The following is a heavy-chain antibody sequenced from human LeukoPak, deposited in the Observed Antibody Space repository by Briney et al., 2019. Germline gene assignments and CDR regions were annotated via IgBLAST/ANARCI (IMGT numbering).Heavy chain of an antibody. Sequence: SQTLSLTCTVSGGSISSGDYYWSWIRQPPGKGLEWIGYIYYSGSTYYNPSLKSRVTISVDTSKNQFSLKLSSVTAADTAVYYCARVGGIYDYGVYLPSSHFDYWGQGTLVTVSS. V-gene: IGHV4-30-4*01. J-gene: IGHJ4*02. CDR2: IYYSGST. D-gene: IGHD4-17*01. CDR1: GGSISSGDYY. CDR3: ARVGGIYDYGVYLPSSHFDY.